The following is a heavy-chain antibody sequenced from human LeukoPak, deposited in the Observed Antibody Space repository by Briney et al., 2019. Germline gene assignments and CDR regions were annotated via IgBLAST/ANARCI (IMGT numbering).Heavy chain of an antibody. Sequence: GGSLRLSCAASGFTFSNYEINWVRQAPGKGLEWVSYISSSGSTIYYADSVKGRFTISRDNAKNSLYLQMNSLRAEDTAVYYCARDLVDSGSPSPPGFWGQGTLVTVSS. D-gene: IGHD1-26*01. V-gene: IGHV3-48*03. CDR2: ISSSGSTI. J-gene: IGHJ4*02. CDR3: ARDLVDSGSPSPPGF. CDR1: GFTFSNYE.